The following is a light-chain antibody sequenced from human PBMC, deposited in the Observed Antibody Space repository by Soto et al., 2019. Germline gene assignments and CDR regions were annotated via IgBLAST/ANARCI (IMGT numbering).Light chain of an antibody. CDR2: GAS. J-gene: IGKJ4*01. Sequence: EIVLTQSPGTLSLSPGGRATLSCRASQSVRSSYLAWYQQRPGQAPRLLIFGASFRATGIPDRFSGSGSGTDFTLTISRLEPEDFPVYDCQHYGSPLTFGGGTKVEIK. CDR3: QHYGSPLT. V-gene: IGKV3-20*01. CDR1: QSVRSSY.